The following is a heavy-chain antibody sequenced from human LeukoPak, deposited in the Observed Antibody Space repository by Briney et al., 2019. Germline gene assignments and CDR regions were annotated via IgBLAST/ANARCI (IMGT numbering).Heavy chain of an antibody. D-gene: IGHD5-18*01. CDR2: ISYDGSNK. CDR1: GFTFSSYG. CDR3: AKDPTAMYYFDY. V-gene: IGHV3-30*18. J-gene: IGHJ4*02. Sequence: GGSLRLSCAASGFTFSSYGIRWVRQAPGKGLEWVAVISYDGSNKYYGDSVKGRFTISRDNSKNTLYLQMNSLRAEDTAVYYCAKDPTAMYYFDYWGQGTLVTVSS.